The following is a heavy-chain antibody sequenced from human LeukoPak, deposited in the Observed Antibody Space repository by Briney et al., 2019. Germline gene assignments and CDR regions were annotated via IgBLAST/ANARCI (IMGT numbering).Heavy chain of an antibody. Sequence: PSETLSLTCTVSGGSISSYYWSWIRQPPGKGLEWIGYIYYSGSTNYNPSLKSRVTMSVDTSKNQFSLKLSSVTAADTAVYYCARDWSLAPYYYDSSGGVDYWGQGTLVTVSS. V-gene: IGHV4-59*12. CDR2: IYYSGST. D-gene: IGHD3-22*01. CDR1: GGSISSYY. CDR3: ARDWSLAPYYYDSSGGVDY. J-gene: IGHJ4*02.